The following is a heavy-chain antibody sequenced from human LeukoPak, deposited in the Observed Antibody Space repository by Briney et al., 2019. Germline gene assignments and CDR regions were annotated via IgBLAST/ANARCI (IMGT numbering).Heavy chain of an antibody. J-gene: IGHJ4*02. V-gene: IGHV3-7*01. D-gene: IGHD5-24*01. Sequence: PGGSLRLSCAASGFTFSSYAMSWVRQAPGKGLEWVANIKEDGSEKYYVDSVKGRFTISRDNVKNSLYLQMNSLRAEDTAVYYCARDRGWLQFDYWGQGTLVTVSS. CDR1: GFTFSSYA. CDR3: ARDRGWLQFDY. CDR2: IKEDGSEK.